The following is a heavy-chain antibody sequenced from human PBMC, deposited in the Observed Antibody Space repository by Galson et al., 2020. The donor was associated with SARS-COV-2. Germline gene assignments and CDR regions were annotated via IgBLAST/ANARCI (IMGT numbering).Heavy chain of an antibody. CDR3: ARGVRLAVAGTRVNGNWYFDL. CDR1: GGSFSGYY. V-gene: IGHV4-34*01. J-gene: IGHJ2*01. CDR2: INHSGST. Sequence: SQTLSLTCAVYGGSFSGYYWSWIRQPPGKGLEWIGEINHSGSTNYNPSLKSRVTISVDTSKNQFSLKLSSVTAADTAVYYCARGVRLAVAGTRVNGNWYFDLWGRGTLVTVSS. D-gene: IGHD6-19*01.